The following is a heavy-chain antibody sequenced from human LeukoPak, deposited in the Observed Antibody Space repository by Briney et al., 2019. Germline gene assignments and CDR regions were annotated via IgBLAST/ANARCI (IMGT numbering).Heavy chain of an antibody. D-gene: IGHD6-13*01. V-gene: IGHV3-53*01. CDR3: ARDAQSIAAAGTSAFDI. CDR1: GFTVSSNY. Sequence: GGSLRLSCAAPGFTVSSNYMSWVRQAPGKGLEWVSVIYSGGSTYYADSVKGRFTISRDNSKNTLYLHMNSLRAEDTAVYYCARDAQSIAAAGTSAFDIWGQGTMVTVSS. J-gene: IGHJ3*02. CDR2: IYSGGST.